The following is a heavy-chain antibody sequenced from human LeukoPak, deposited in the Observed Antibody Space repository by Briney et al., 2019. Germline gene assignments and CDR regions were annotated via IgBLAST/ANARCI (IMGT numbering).Heavy chain of an antibody. J-gene: IGHJ4*02. Sequence: GRSLRLSCAASGSTFDDYAMHWVRQAPGKGLEWVSGISWNSGSIAYADSVKGRFTISRDNAKNSLYLQMNSPRVEDTALYYCAKDFSSGYDSVYWGQGTLVTVSS. V-gene: IGHV3-9*01. CDR1: GSTFDDYA. CDR3: AKDFSSGYDSVY. CDR2: ISWNSGSI. D-gene: IGHD5-12*01.